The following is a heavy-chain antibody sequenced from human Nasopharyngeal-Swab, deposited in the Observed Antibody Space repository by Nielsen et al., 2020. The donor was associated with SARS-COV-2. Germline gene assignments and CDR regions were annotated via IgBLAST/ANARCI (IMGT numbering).Heavy chain of an antibody. CDR1: GFTFSSYA. Sequence: GGSLRLSCAASGFTFSSYAMSWVRQAPGKGLEWVSAISGSGGSTYYADSVKGRFTISRDNSKNTLYLQINSLRAEDTAVYYCAKDILPGRYDRTYDAFDIWGKGTMV. J-gene: IGHJ3*02. D-gene: IGHD3-22*01. CDR2: ISGSGGST. V-gene: IGHV3-23*01. CDR3: AKDILPGRYDRTYDAFDI.